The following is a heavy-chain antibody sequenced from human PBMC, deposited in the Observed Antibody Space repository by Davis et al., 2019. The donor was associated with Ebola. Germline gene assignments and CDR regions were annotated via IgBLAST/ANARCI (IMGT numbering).Heavy chain of an antibody. CDR3: ARGSYSDY. CDR2: IYYSGST. J-gene: IGHJ4*02. CDR1: GGSISSSSYY. Sequence: PSETLSLTCTVSGGSISSSSYYWGWIRQPPGKGLEWIGSIYYSGSTYYNPSLKSRVTISVDTSKNQFSLKLSSVTAADTAVYYCARGSYSDYWGQGTRVTVAS. V-gene: IGHV4-39*07. D-gene: IGHD3-10*01.